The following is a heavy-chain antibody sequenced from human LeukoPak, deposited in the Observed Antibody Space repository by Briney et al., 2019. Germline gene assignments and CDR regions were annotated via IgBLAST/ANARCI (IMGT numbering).Heavy chain of an antibody. CDR3: AGDYDLWGGAFSPTDDVMDV. V-gene: IGHV3-21*01. CDR1: GFTFSAYN. D-gene: IGHD3-3*01. J-gene: IGHJ6*02. Sequence: PGGSLRLSCAASGFTFSAYNMIWVRQAPGKGLEWVSSISSTTSNVNYADAVKGRFTISRDNAKKSLYLQMNSLRAEDTAVYYCAGDYDLWGGAFSPTDDVMDVWGQGTTVTVSS. CDR2: ISSTTSNV.